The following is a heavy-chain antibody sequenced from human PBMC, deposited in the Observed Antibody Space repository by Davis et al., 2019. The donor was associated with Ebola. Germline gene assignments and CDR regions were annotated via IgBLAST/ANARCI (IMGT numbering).Heavy chain of an antibody. V-gene: IGHV3-7*01. J-gene: IGHJ3*01. D-gene: IGHD1-7*01. CDR1: GFTFSSYW. Sequence: PGGSLRLSCAASGFTFSSYWMTWVRLAPGKGLEWVANIKQDGSEKYYVDSVKGRFTISRDNARNSLYLQMNSLRAEDTAVYYCARVENYWPSDFFDFWGHGTMVTVSS. CDR2: IKQDGSEK. CDR3: ARVENYWPSDFFDF.